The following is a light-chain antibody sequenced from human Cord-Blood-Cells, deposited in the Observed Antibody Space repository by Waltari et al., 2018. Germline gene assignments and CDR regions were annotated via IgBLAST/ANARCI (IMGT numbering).Light chain of an antibody. J-gene: IGLJ2*01. Sequence: SYELTQPPSVSVSPGQTARTTCPGDALPTQYTYWYQQKPGQAPVLVIYKDSERPSGIPERFSGSSSGTTVTLTISGVQAEDEADYYCQSADSSGTYVVFSGGTKLTVL. CDR1: ALPTQY. CDR3: QSADSSGTYVV. V-gene: IGLV3-25*02. CDR2: KDS.